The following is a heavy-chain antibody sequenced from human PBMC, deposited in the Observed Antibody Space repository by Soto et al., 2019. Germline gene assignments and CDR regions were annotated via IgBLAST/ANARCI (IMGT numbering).Heavy chain of an antibody. V-gene: IGHV1-3*01. J-gene: IGHJ4*02. CDR2: INAGNGNT. CDR3: ARDPGYSYGYN. D-gene: IGHD5-18*01. CDR1: GYTFTSYA. Sequence: QVQLVQSGAEVKKPGASVKVSCKASGYTFTSYAMHWVRQASGQRLEWMGWINAGNGNTKYSQKFQGRVTITRDTFASTAYMELSSLRSEDTAVYYCARDPGYSYGYNWGQGTLVTVSS.